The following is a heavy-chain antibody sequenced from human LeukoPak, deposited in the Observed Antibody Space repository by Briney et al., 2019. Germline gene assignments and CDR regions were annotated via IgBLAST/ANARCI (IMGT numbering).Heavy chain of an antibody. V-gene: IGHV1-2*02. J-gene: IGHJ4*02. CDR3: ARFNWNTLRALDY. CDR1: GYTFTGYY. D-gene: IGHD1-20*01. CDR2: INPNSGGT. Sequence: ASVKVSCKASGYTFTGYYMHWVRQAPGQGLEWMGWINPNSGGTNYAQKFQGRVTMTRDTSISTAYMELSRLRSDDTAVYYCARFNWNTLRALDYWGQGTLVTVSS.